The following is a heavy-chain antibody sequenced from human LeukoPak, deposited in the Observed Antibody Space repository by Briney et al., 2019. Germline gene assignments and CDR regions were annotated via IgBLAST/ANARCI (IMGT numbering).Heavy chain of an antibody. J-gene: IGHJ6*02. D-gene: IGHD3-10*01. CDR1: GDSITSDKW. V-gene: IGHV4-4*02. CDR2: IHHSKSS. CDR3: ARVVSGSYYSPYYYYGMDV. Sequence: SGTLSLTCAVSGDSITSDKWWTWVRQPPGKGLEWIGEIHHSKSSNYYPSLKSRVTISVDTSKNQLSLKLSSVTAADTAVYYCARVVSGSYYSPYYYYGMDVWGQGTTVTVSS.